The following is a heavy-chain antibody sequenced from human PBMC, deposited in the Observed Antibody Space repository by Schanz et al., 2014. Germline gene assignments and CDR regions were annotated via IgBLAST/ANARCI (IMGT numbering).Heavy chain of an antibody. J-gene: IGHJ5*01. V-gene: IGHV3-23*01. CDR3: AKTPREYCNYDNCPNWFDS. CDR1: GFTFSAYV. Sequence: EVQLLESGGGLVQPGGSLRLSCAASGFTFSAYVMTWVRQIPGKGLEWVSAISASGGTTYYADSVKGRFTISRDNSKNTLYLQMNSLRAEDTAVYYCAKTPREYCNYDNCPNWFDSWGQGTLVTVSS. CDR2: ISASGGTT. D-gene: IGHD2-15*01.